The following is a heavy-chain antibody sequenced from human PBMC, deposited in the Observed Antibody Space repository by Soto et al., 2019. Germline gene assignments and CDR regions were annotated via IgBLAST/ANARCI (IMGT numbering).Heavy chain of an antibody. J-gene: IGHJ5*01. CDR1: GDSISTVDYF. Sequence: PSETLSLTCSVSGDSISTVDYFWAWIRQPPGQALEYIGYIYKSTTTYYNPSFESRVAISLDTSKIQFSLTVTSVTAADTAVYFCARGRYCLTGRCFPNWFDSWGQGTLVTVSS. V-gene: IGHV4-30-4*01. D-gene: IGHD2-15*01. CDR3: ARGRYCLTGRCFPNWFDS. CDR2: IYKSTTT.